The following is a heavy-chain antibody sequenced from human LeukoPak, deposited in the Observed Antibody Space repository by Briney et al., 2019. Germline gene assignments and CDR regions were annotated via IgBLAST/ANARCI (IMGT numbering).Heavy chain of an antibody. V-gene: IGHV3-30*02. Sequence: GGSLRLSCAASGFTFSSYGMLWVRQAPGKGLEWVAFIRYDGSNKYYADSVKGRFTISRDNSKNTLYLQMNSLRAEDTAVYYCAKDHGGVSCSSTSCSVYAGGDNWFDPWGQGTLVTVSS. D-gene: IGHD2-2*01. CDR2: IRYDGSNK. CDR3: AKDHGGVSCSSTSCSVYAGGDNWFDP. CDR1: GFTFSSYG. J-gene: IGHJ5*02.